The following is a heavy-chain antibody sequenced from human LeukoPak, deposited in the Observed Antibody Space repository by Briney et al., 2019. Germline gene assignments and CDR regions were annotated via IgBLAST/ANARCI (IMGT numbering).Heavy chain of an antibody. V-gene: IGHV3-64*01. CDR2: ITDNGGST. CDR1: GFTFSNYA. Sequence: GSLRLSCAASGFTFSNYAMHWVRQAPGKGLEYVSAITDNGGSTYYANSVKGRFTISRDNSKNTLYLQMVGLRPEDMAVYYCARPYCGGDCSYDYWGQGTLVTVSS. CDR3: ARPYCGGDCSYDY. D-gene: IGHD2-21*02. J-gene: IGHJ4*02.